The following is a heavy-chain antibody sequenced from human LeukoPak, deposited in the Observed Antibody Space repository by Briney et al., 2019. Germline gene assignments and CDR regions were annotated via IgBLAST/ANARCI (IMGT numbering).Heavy chain of an antibody. Sequence: ASVKVSCKASGYTFTSYAMHWVRQAPGQRLEWMGWINAGNGNIRYSQKFQGRVTITRDTSASAAYMDLSSLRSEDTAVYYCARAPGPEYSSPSLSFDYWGQGTLVTVSS. D-gene: IGHD6-6*01. CDR1: GYTFTSYA. V-gene: IGHV1-3*01. CDR3: ARAPGPEYSSPSLSFDY. CDR2: INAGNGNI. J-gene: IGHJ4*02.